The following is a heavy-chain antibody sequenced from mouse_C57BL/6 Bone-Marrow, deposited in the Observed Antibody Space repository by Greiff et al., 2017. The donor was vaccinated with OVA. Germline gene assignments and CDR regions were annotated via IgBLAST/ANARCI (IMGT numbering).Heavy chain of an antibody. J-gene: IGHJ3*01. Sequence: EVQLVESGAELVRPGASVKLSCTASGFNIKDDSMHWVKQRPEQGLEWIGWIDPENGDTEYASKFQGKATITADTSSNTAYLQLSSLTSEDTAVYYCTTDGNYSFFAYWGQGTLVTVSA. V-gene: IGHV14-4*01. CDR1: GFNIKDDS. CDR2: IDPENGDT. CDR3: TTDGNYSFFAY. D-gene: IGHD2-1*01.